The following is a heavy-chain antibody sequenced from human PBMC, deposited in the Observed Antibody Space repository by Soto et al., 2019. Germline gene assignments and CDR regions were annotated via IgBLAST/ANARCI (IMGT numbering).Heavy chain of an antibody. J-gene: IGHJ4*02. CDR1: GFTFSSYA. D-gene: IGHD2-15*01. CDR2: ISGNGDGT. Sequence: GGSLRLSCAASGFTFSSYAMSWIRQAPGKGLEWVSAISGNGDGTYYADSVKGRFTISRDHSKNTLFLQMNSLRAEDTAVYYCASRGGSSLSYSWGQGTLVTVSS. V-gene: IGHV3-23*01. CDR3: ASRGGSSLSYS.